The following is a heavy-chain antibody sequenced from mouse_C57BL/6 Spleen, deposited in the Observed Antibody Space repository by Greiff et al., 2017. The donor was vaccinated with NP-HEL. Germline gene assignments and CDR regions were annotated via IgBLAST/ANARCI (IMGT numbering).Heavy chain of an antibody. J-gene: IGHJ4*01. Sequence: EVQLHQSGPVLVKPGASVKMSCKASGYTFTDYYMNWVKQSHGKSLEWIGVINPYNGGTSYNQKFKGKATLTVDKSSSTAYMELNSLTSEDSAVYYCARKGTTVVPYYYAMDYWGQGTSVTVSS. V-gene: IGHV1-19*01. CDR1: GYTFTDYY. CDR2: INPYNGGT. CDR3: ARKGTTVVPYYYAMDY. D-gene: IGHD1-1*01.